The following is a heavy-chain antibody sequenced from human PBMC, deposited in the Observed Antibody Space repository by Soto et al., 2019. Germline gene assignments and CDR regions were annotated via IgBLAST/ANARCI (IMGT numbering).Heavy chain of an antibody. Sequence: SETLSLTCAVSGGSISSSNWWSWVRQPPGKGLEWIGEIYHSGSTNYNPSLKSRVTISVDKSKNQFSLKLSSVTAADTAVYYCAGGVVITNYYYYGMDVWGQGTTVTVSS. CDR3: AGGVVITNYYYYGMDV. J-gene: IGHJ6*02. CDR2: IYHSGST. D-gene: IGHD3-22*01. CDR1: GGSISSSNW. V-gene: IGHV4-4*02.